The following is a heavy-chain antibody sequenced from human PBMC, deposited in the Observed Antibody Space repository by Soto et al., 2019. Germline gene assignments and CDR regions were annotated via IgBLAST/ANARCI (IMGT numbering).Heavy chain of an antibody. V-gene: IGHV4-4*02. CDR1: GGSISSSNW. D-gene: IGHD1-26*01. CDR3: AREGSYGPPTDY. Sequence: QVQLQESGPGLVKPSGTLSLTCAVSGGSISSSNWWSWVRQPPGKGLEGIGEIYHSGSTNYNPSLTSRVTISGDKSKHQFSLKLSSVTAADTAVYYCAREGSYGPPTDYWGQGTLVTVSA. J-gene: IGHJ4*02. CDR2: IYHSGST.